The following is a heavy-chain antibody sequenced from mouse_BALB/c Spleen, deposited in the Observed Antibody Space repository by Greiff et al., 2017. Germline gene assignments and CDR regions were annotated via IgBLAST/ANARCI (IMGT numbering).Heavy chain of an antibody. CDR3: ESKDDWFAY. D-gene: IGHD1-3*01. CDR1: GYAFSSSW. J-gene: IGHJ3*01. CDR2: IYPGDGDT. Sequence: QVQLQQSGPELVKPGASVKISCTASGYAFSSSWMNWVKQRPGQGLEWIGRIYPGDGDTNYNGKFKGKATLTADKSSSTDYMQLSSLTSVDSAVYFCESKDDWFAYWGQGTLVTVSA. V-gene: IGHV1-82*01.